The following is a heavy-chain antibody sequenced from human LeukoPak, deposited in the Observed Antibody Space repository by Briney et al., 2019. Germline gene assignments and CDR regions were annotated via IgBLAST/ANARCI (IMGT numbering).Heavy chain of an antibody. CDR1: GNYW. V-gene: IGHV3-74*01. CDR2: INSDGSWT. Sequence: GGSLRLSCAASGNYWMHWVRQAPGKGLVWVSHINSDGSWTSYADSVKGRFTISKDNAKNTVYLQMNNLRAEDTAVCYCVSFYETYWGRGTLVTVSS. D-gene: IGHD2-2*01. J-gene: IGHJ4*02. CDR3: VSFYETY.